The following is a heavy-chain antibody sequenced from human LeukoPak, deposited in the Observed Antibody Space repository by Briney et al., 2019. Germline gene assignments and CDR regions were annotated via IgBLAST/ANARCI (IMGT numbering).Heavy chain of an antibody. CDR1: GYTLTELS. J-gene: IGHJ6*02. Sequence: ASVKVSCKVSGYTLTELSMHWVRQAPGKGLEWLGGFYPEDGETIYAQKFQGRVTMTEDTSTDTAYMDLSSLRSEDTAVYYCAKGLDFGVVKEYYGMDVWGQGTTVTVSS. D-gene: IGHD3-3*01. V-gene: IGHV1-24*01. CDR3: AKGLDFGVVKEYYGMDV. CDR2: FYPEDGET.